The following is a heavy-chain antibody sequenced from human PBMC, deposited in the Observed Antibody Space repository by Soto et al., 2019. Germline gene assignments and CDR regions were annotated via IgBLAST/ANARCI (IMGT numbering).Heavy chain of an antibody. CDR2: IRTSNGNT. D-gene: IGHD3-10*01. CDR1: GYTFTSYG. J-gene: IGHJ4*02. V-gene: IGHV1-18*01. CDR3: ARGAFGEVSFDY. Sequence: QVQLVQSGGEVKKPGASVKVSCKASGYTFTSYGISWVRQAPGQGLEWMGWIRTSNGNTNYAKNLQGRVTMTTDTSTSTAYMELRSLRSDDTAVYFCARGAFGEVSFDYWGKGTQVTVSS.